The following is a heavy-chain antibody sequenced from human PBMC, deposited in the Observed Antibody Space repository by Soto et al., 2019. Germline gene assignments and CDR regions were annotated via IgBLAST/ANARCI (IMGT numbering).Heavy chain of an antibody. V-gene: IGHV1-24*01. D-gene: IGHD3-16*02. CDR2: FDPEDGET. CDR3: ATDNDDYVWGSYRFSAFDI. J-gene: IGHJ3*02. CDR1: GYTLTELS. Sequence: ASVKVSCKVSGYTLTELSMHWVRQAPGKGLEWMGGFDPEDGETIYAQKFQGRVTMTEDTSTDTAYMELGSLRSEDTAVYYCATDNDDYVWGSYRFSAFDIWGQGTMVTVSS.